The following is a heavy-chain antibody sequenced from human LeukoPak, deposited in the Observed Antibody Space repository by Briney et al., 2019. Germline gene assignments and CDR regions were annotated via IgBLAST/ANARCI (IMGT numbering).Heavy chain of an antibody. CDR2: IYYSGTT. CDR3: AKGAGGFSYYNWFDP. V-gene: IGHV4-39*07. Sequence: SETLSLTCTVSGGSISSSPYYWGWIRHPPGKGLEWIVSIYYSGTTDYSPSLESRVTISVDTSKNQFSLKLASVTAADTAIYYCAKGAGGFSYYNWFDPWGQGTLVTVSS. J-gene: IGHJ5*02. D-gene: IGHD5-18*01. CDR1: GGSISSSPYY.